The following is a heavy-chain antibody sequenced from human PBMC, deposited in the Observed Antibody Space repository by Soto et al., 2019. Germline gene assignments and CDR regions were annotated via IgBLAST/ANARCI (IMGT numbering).Heavy chain of an antibody. CDR3: AKSPYDFWSSGQYLFDH. D-gene: IGHD3-3*01. V-gene: IGHV3-23*01. CDR1: GFSFGSHA. J-gene: IGHJ4*02. Sequence: GGSLRLSCTVSGFSFGSHAMSWVRQAPGKGLECVAGISGSGGTTFYADSVKGRFTIARDNSKKTLYLQMDSLRAEDTAIYYCAKSPYDFWSSGQYLFDHWGQGTLVTVSS. CDR2: ISGSGGTT.